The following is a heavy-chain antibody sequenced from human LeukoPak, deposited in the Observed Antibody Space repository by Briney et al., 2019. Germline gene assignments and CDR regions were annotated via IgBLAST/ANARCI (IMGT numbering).Heavy chain of an antibody. J-gene: IGHJ4*02. CDR1: GFTFSSYS. V-gene: IGHV3-21*01. CDR3: ARDHTSLLRFLEWLLPDFDY. D-gene: IGHD3-3*01. Sequence: GGSLRLSCAASGFTFSSYSMNWVRQAPGKGLEWVSSISSSSSYIYYADSVKGRFTISRDNAKNSLYLQMNSLRAVDTAVYYCARDHTSLLRFLEWLLPDFDYWGQGTLVTVSS. CDR2: ISSSSSYI.